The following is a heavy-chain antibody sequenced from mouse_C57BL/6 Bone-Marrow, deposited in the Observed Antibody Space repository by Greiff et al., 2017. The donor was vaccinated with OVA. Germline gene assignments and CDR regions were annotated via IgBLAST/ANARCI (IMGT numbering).Heavy chain of an antibody. CDR1: GYTFTSYW. CDR3: ATNGVYYSKGEYAMDY. Sequence: VQLQQSGAELVKPGASVKLSCKASGYTFTSYWMHWVKQRPGQGLEWIGYINPSSGYTKYNQKFKDKATLTADKSSSTAYMQLSSLTYEDSAVYYCATNGVYYSKGEYAMDYWGQGTSVTVSS. V-gene: IGHV1-7*01. J-gene: IGHJ4*01. CDR2: INPSSGYT. D-gene: IGHD2-5*01.